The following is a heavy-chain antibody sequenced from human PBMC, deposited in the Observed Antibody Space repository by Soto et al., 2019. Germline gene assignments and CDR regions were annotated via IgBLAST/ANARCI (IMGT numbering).Heavy chain of an antibody. CDR2: IGTSGDT. D-gene: IGHD6-19*01. CDR1: GFTSCSYE. Sequence: PGGSLRLSCASYGFTSCSYEMNWVRQATVKGLEWVSAIGTSGDTYYTGSVKGRFTISRENSKNTVYLQMNSMRAEDTDVYYCARDFSGWYFGYWGQGTMVPVYS. V-gene: IGHV3-13*01. CDR3: ARDFSGWYFGY. J-gene: IGHJ4*02.